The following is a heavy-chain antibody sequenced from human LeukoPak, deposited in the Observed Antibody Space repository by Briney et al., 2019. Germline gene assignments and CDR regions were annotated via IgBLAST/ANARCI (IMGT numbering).Heavy chain of an antibody. Sequence: PGGSLRLSCAASGFTFSNYWMHWVRQDPGKGLVWVSRINSDGSSTIYADSVKGRFTISRENAENTLYLQMNSLRAEDTAVYYCAKGSISGNVGDYFDYWGQGTLVTVSS. CDR3: AKGSISGNVGDYFDY. J-gene: IGHJ4*02. CDR2: INSDGSST. V-gene: IGHV3-74*01. D-gene: IGHD3-16*01. CDR1: GFTFSNYW.